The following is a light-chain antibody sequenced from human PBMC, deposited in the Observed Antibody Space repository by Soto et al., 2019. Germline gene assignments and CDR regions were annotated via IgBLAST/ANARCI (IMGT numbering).Light chain of an antibody. Sequence: PGERVTLSCRASQSVSSSYLTWYQQKPGQAPRLVIFDASNRANGVPARFGGSGSGTDFTLTINSLEPEDFAVYYCQQRNVWPPITFGQGTRLEIK. CDR2: DAS. J-gene: IGKJ5*01. CDR3: QQRNVWPPIT. CDR1: QSVSSSY. V-gene: IGKV3-11*01.